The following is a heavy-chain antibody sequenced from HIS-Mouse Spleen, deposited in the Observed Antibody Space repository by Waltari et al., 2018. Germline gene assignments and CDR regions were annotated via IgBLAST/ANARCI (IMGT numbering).Heavy chain of an antibody. CDR2: MNPNRGNT. V-gene: IGHV1-8*01. CDR1: GYTFTSYD. J-gene: IGHJ4*02. Sequence: QVQLVQSGAEVKKPGASVKVSCKASGYTFTSYDINWVRKATGQGLEWMGGMNPNRGNTGYAQKFQGRVTMTRNTSISTAYMELSSLRSEDTAVYYCARVYYDFWSGYYYWGQGTLVTVSS. D-gene: IGHD3-3*01. CDR3: ARVYYDFWSGYYY.